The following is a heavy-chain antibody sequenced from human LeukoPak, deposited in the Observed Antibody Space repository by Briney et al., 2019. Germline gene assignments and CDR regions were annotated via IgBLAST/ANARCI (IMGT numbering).Heavy chain of an antibody. Sequence: PGGSLRLSCAASGFTFSTYALHWVRQAPGKGLEWAAVISYYGTNTNHADSVKGRFTISRDNSKTMLYLQMNSLRAEDTAVYYCRRDSTYYYDSGSSGPHYFDYWGQGNLVTVSS. CDR1: GFTFSTYA. CDR3: RRDSTYYYDSGSSGPHYFDY. CDR2: ISYYGTNT. J-gene: IGHJ4*02. D-gene: IGHD3-10*01. V-gene: IGHV3-30*11.